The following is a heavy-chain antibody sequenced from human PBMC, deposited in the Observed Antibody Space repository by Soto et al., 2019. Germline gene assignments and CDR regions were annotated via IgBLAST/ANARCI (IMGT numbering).Heavy chain of an antibody. Sequence: EVQLVESGGGLVQPGGSLRLSCAASGFTVSSNYMSWVRQAPGKGLECVSIIYTSGTTYYADSVKGRFTVSRQNSKNTLFLQMNSLRAEDTAVYYCARDLMYYDILTGYAAFDIRGQGTLVTVSS. CDR1: GFTVSSNY. D-gene: IGHD3-9*01. V-gene: IGHV3-53*04. CDR3: ARDLMYYDILTGYAAFDI. CDR2: IYTSGTT. J-gene: IGHJ3*02.